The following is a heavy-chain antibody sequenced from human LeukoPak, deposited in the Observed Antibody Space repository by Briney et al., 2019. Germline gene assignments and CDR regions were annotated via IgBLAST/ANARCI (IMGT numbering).Heavy chain of an antibody. CDR3: ARDWRNKYSNSWSRGEWYFDL. V-gene: IGHV3-7*01. J-gene: IGHJ2*01. CDR2: MDEYGSDI. D-gene: IGHD6-13*01. CDR1: GFTFSTYA. Sequence: GGSLRLSCAASGFTFSTYAMSWVRQAPGKGLEWVAIMDEYGSDIFYVESVKGRFIISRDNARNSLYLQMNSLTAEDTAVYYCARDWRNKYSNSWSRGEWYFDLWGRGTLVTVSS.